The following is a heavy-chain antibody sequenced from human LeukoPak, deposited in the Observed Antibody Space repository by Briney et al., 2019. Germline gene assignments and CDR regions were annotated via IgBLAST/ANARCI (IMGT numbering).Heavy chain of an antibody. D-gene: IGHD2-15*01. CDR2: ISGSGGST. CDR1: GFTLSSSA. J-gene: IGHJ4*02. Sequence: GGSLRLSCAASGFTLSSSAMSCIRQDPGKGLEWVSAISGSGGSTYYADSVKGRFTISRDNSKNTLYLQMISLRAEDTAVYYCAKVVLGYYSGGSCFFDYWGQGTLVTVSS. V-gene: IGHV3-23*01. CDR3: AKVVLGYYSGGSCFFDY.